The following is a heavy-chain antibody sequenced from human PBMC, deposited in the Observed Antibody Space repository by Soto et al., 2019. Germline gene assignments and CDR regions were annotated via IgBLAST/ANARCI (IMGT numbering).Heavy chain of an antibody. Sequence: GSLRLSCAGSGXTFRSYCMSWVRQAPGKGLEWVANINQDGSDKFYMDSMKGRLTISRDNAENSLYLQMNSTRAEDTAVYYCARVWNEGRIDYWGQGTLGTVSS. CDR2: INQDGSDK. J-gene: IGHJ4*02. V-gene: IGHV3-7*01. D-gene: IGHD1-1*01. CDR3: ARVWNEGRIDY. CDR1: GXTFRSYC.